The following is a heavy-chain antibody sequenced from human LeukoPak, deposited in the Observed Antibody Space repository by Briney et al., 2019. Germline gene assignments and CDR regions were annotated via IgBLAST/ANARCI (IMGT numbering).Heavy chain of an antibody. J-gene: IGHJ4*02. D-gene: IGHD6-13*01. CDR1: GFTFSSYA. CDR3: AKDSQQQLVLLLFGY. V-gene: IGHV3-23*01. Sequence: GGSLRLSCAASGFTFSSYAMSWVRQAPGKGLEWVSGISGSGGRTNYADSVKGRFTISRDNSKNTLSLQMDSLRAEDTAVYYCAKDSQQQLVLLLFGYWGQGTLVTVSS. CDR2: ISGSGGRT.